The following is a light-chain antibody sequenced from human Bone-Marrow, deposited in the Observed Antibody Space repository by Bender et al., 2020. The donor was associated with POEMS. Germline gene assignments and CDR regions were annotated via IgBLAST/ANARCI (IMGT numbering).Light chain of an antibody. CDR1: KIGRNS. CDR2: DDS. CDR3: QAWDSSTAYVV. Sequence: SSVVTQAPSVSVAPGQTATISCGADKIGRNSVHWYRQKPGQAPVLVVYDDSGRPAGIPERFSGANSGNTATLTISGTQAMDEADYYCQAWDSSTAYVVFGGGTKLTVL. V-gene: IGLV3-21*02. J-gene: IGLJ2*01.